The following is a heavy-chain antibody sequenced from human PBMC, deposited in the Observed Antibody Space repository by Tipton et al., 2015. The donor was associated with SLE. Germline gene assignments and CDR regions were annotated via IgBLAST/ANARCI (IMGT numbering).Heavy chain of an antibody. Sequence: QLVQSGAEVKKPGASVKASCTASGYTFIDNYMHWVRQAPGQGLEWMGWIDPIRGDTSYAQKFQGRVNLTLDTSTSTAYMDLTSLKADDTAVYYCARDSGGDYDYYFESWGQGTLVTVSS. D-gene: IGHD3-3*01. CDR3: ARDSGGDYDYYFES. CDR1: GYTFIDNY. CDR2: IDPIRGDT. J-gene: IGHJ4*02. V-gene: IGHV1-2*02.